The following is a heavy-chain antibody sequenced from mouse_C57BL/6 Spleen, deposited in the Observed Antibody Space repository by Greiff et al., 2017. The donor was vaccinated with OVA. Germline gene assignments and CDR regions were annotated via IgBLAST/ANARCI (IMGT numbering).Heavy chain of an antibody. CDR2: INYDGSST. V-gene: IGHV5-16*01. CDR1: GFTFSDYY. D-gene: IGHD2-12*01. J-gene: IGHJ4*01. Sequence: EVQRVESEGGLVQPGSSMKLSCTASGFTFSDYYMAWVRQVPEKGLEWVANINYDGSSTYYLDSLKSRFIISRDNAKNILYLQMSSLKSEDTATYYCARGDDDVYAMDYWGQGTSVTVSS. CDR3: ARGDDDVYAMDY.